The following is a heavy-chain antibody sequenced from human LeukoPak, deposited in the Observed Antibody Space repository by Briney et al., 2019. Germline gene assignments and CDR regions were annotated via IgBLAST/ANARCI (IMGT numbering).Heavy chain of an antibody. Sequence: ASVKVSCKASGYTLTGYYMHWVRQAPGQGLEWMGWINPNSGGTNYAQKFQGRVTMTRDTSISTAYMELSRLRSDDTAVYYCARDLVRVAVAGTGDAFDIWGQGTMVTVSS. CDR2: INPNSGGT. CDR1: GYTLTGYY. V-gene: IGHV1-2*02. D-gene: IGHD6-19*01. J-gene: IGHJ3*02. CDR3: ARDLVRVAVAGTGDAFDI.